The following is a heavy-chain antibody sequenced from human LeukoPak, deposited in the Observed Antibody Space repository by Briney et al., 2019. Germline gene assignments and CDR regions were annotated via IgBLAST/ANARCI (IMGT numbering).Heavy chain of an antibody. CDR2: ISPYNGET. CDR1: GYIFPSYG. J-gene: IGHJ4*02. V-gene: IGHV1-18*01. Sequence: GASVKVSCKGSGYIFPSYGLAWVRQAPGQGLEWMGWISPYNGETKYAQNFQDRLTLTTDTSTSTAYMDLRSLRSDDTAVYYCVRDHLPVGSPENYFDSWAREPWSPSPQ. D-gene: IGHD1-26*01. CDR3: VRDHLPVGSPENYFDS.